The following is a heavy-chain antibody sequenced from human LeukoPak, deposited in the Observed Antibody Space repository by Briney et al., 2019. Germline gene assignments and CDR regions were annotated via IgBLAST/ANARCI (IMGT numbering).Heavy chain of an antibody. CDR2: ISGYNGNT. D-gene: IGHD1-26*01. J-gene: IGHJ4*02. V-gene: IGHV1-18*01. CDR1: GYRFNAYG. Sequence: ASVKVSCKTSGYRFNAYGISWVRQAPGQGLEWMGWISGYNGNTNYGEKVQGRLTMALDTSTSTAYMELSSLRSEDTAVYYCARGGAPPIGWFDYWGQGTLVTVSS. CDR3: ARGGAPPIGWFDY.